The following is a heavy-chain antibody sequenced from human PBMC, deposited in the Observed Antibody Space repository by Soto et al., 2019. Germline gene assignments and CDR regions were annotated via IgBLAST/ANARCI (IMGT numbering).Heavy chain of an antibody. V-gene: IGHV3-33*01. CDR3: ARAVGPFDY. Sequence: QVQLVESGGGVVPPGRSLRVSCEASGFIFSTYGMHWVRQALGKGLEWVAVIWYDGSNKYYGDSVKGRFTISRDNSKNTLYLQMNSLRVDDTAVYYCARAVGPFDYWGQGTPVTVSS. J-gene: IGHJ4*02. CDR2: IWYDGSNK. D-gene: IGHD1-26*01. CDR1: GFIFSTYG.